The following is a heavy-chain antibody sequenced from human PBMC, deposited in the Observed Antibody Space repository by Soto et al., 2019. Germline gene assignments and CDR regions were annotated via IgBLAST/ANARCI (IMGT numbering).Heavy chain of an antibody. J-gene: IGHJ4*02. CDR3: TRAALRGSEGQQLADEH. D-gene: IGHD6-13*01. Sequence: QVQLVESGGGVVQPGRSLRLSCAASGFTFRSYVMHWVRQAPGKGLEWVALIWFDGGNKYYADSVRGRFTISRDKSKNTLYRQMDSLRAEDTAVYYCTRAALRGSEGQQLADEHWGQGTLVTVSS. CDR1: GFTFRSYV. V-gene: IGHV3-33*01. CDR2: IWFDGGNK.